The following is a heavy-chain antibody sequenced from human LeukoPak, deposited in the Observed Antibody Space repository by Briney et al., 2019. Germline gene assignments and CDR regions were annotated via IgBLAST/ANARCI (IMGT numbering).Heavy chain of an antibody. D-gene: IGHD2-21*01. Sequence: SVKVSCKVSGYTLTQLSMHWVRQAPGTRLEGMGGFDPEDGETIYAQKYQCRLTMTGDTSTDTAYMELSSLRSEDTAVYFCAHSSYGMDVWGQGTTVTVSS. CDR1: GYTLTQLS. V-gene: IGHV1-24*01. CDR2: FDPEDGET. CDR3: AHSSYGMDV. J-gene: IGHJ6*02.